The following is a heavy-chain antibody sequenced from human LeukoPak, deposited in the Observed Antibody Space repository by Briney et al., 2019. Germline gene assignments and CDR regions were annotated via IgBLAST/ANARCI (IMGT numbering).Heavy chain of an antibody. CDR1: GGSISSSSYY. D-gene: IGHD1-14*01. Sequence: SETLSLTCTVSGGSISSSSYYWGWIRQPPGKGLEWIGSIYYSGSTYYNPSLKSRVTISVDTSKNQFSLKLCSVTAADTAVYYCARNHHDAFDIWGQRTMVTVSS. CDR3: ARNHHDAFDI. J-gene: IGHJ3*02. CDR2: IYYSGST. V-gene: IGHV4-39*01.